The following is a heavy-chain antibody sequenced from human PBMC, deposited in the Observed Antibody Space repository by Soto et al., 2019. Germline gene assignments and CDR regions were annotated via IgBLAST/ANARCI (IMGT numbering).Heavy chain of an antibody. CDR3: ARDRQDGTTFNWFDP. D-gene: IGHD1-7*01. CDR1: GFTFSSYA. Sequence: QVQLVESGGGVVQPGRSLRLSCAASGFTFSSYAMHWVRQAPGKGLEWVAVISYDGSNKYYADSVKGRFTISRDNSKNTLYLQMNSLRAEDTAVYYCARDRQDGTTFNWFDPWGQGTLVTVSS. J-gene: IGHJ5*02. CDR2: ISYDGSNK. V-gene: IGHV3-30-3*01.